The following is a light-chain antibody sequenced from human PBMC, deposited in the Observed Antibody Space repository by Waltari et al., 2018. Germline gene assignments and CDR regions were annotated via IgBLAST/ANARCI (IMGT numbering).Light chain of an antibody. J-gene: IGKJ4*01. CDR1: QSISSG. CDR2: KAS. V-gene: IGKV1-5*03. Sequence: DIQMTQSPSTLSASVGDRVPITCRASQSISSGLAWYQQKPGKAPNLLIYKASTLQSGVPSRFSGFRSGTEFTLTISSLQPDDFATYFCQQYKSYPLTFGGGTKVEI. CDR3: QQYKSYPLT.